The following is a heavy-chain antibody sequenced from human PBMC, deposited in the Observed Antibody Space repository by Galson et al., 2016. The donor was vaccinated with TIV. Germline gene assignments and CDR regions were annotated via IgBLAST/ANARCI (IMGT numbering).Heavy chain of an antibody. CDR3: ERGIVKRDFYGWDV. J-gene: IGHJ6*02. D-gene: IGHD1-26*01. CDR2: IDWDDDK. V-gene: IGHV2-70*17. CDR1: GFSLTTSQMC. Sequence: PALVTPTQTLTLTCTFSGFSLTTSQMCVTWIRQSPGKALEWLARIDWDDDKFYITSLKTRLTISKDTSKNQVFLTMTNMDTRDTGTYYCERGIVKRDFYGWDVWGQGTTVSVPS.